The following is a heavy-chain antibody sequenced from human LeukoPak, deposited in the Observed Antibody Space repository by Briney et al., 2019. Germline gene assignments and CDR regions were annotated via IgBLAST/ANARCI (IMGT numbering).Heavy chain of an antibody. D-gene: IGHD6-25*01. CDR3: ARGYIAAGYYYYYYMDV. J-gene: IGHJ6*03. Sequence: SETLSLTCTVSGGSISSNYWSWIRQPPGKGLEWIGYIYTSGSTNYNPSLKSRVTISVDTSKNQFSLKLRSVTAADTAVYFCARGYIAAGYYYYYYMDVWGKGTTVTVSS. CDR1: GGSISSNY. V-gene: IGHV4-4*09. CDR2: IYTSGST.